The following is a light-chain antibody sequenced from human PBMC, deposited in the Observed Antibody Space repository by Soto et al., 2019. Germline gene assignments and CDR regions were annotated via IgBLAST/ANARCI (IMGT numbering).Light chain of an antibody. CDR3: QQYNNLPRT. J-gene: IGKJ4*02. V-gene: IGKV3-15*01. CDR1: QSVSRN. CDR2: DAS. Sequence: EIVMTQSPATLSVSPGESATLSCRASQSVSRNLAWYQQKPGQAPRLLIYDASTRATGIPVRFSGSGSGTEFTLTISSLQSEDLALYYCQQYNNLPRTFGRGTKVEIK.